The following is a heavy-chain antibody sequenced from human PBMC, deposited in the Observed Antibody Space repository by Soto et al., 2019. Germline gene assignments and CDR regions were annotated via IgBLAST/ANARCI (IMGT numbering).Heavy chain of an antibody. V-gene: IGHV1-3*01. J-gene: IGHJ4*02. CDR2: IHVGDGNT. CDR3: ATSSRHLWFFRY. D-gene: IGHD5-18*01. Sequence: ASVEVSWKACRYGFGTYSMHWVRHAPGQRHEWMGWIHVGDGNTKYSEKFQARVSLTMDTSASTAYMELSSLRSEDTAVYYCATSSRHLWFFRYWGEGTLVNLYS. CDR1: RYGFGTYS.